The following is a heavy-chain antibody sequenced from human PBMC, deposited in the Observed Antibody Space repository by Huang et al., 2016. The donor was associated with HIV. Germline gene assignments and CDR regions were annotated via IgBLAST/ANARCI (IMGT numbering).Heavy chain of an antibody. J-gene: IGHJ4*02. V-gene: IGHV4-34*01. CDR2: INHIGKT. CDR1: CGSFSGYD. Sequence: QVQLRQWGAGLVKPSETLSLTCAVYCGSFSGYDWTWIRQSPGKGLEGIGEINHIGKTNYQPSLKIRVTISKDTAKNQFSLQLTSVSAADTGVYFCAREKAADSAWYGVYYFDYWGEGALVTVTS. CDR3: AREKAADSAWYGVYYFDY. D-gene: IGHD6-19*01.